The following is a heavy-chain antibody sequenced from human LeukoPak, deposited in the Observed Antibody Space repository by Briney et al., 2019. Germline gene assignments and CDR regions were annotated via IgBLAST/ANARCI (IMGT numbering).Heavy chain of an antibody. Sequence: GGPLRLSCAASGFTFSSYEMNWVRQAPGKGLEWVSYISSSGSTIYYADSVKGRFTISRDNAKNSLYLQMNSLRAEDTAVYYCARDPGGYFDGSFDYWGQGTLVTVSS. J-gene: IGHJ4*02. CDR3: ARDPGGYFDGSFDY. D-gene: IGHD3-9*01. CDR1: GFTFSSYE. V-gene: IGHV3-48*03. CDR2: ISSSGSTI.